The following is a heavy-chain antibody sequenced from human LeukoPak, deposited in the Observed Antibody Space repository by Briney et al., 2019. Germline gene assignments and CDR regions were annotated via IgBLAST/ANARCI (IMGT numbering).Heavy chain of an antibody. J-gene: IGHJ4*02. CDR1: GYTFTGYY. CDR2: INPNSGGT. CDR3: ARDLDDSYGSGSSADY. V-gene: IGHV1-2*02. Sequence: VASVKVSCKASGYTFTGYYMHWVRQAPGQGLEWMGWINPNSGGTSYAQKFQGRVTMTRDTSISTAYMELSRLRSDDTAVYYCARDLDDSYGSGSSADYWGQGTLVTVSS. D-gene: IGHD3-10*01.